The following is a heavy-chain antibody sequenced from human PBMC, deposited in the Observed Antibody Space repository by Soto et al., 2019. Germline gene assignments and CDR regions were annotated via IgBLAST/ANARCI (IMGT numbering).Heavy chain of an antibody. J-gene: IGHJ6*02. V-gene: IGHV4-34*01. CDR2: IDQTGRT. CDR3: ARGVGSGRDYGLDV. CDR1: GESFSDYF. Sequence: QVQLQQWGAGLLKPSETISLTCAVSGESFSDYFWSWIRQPPGKGLEWIGEIDQTGRTNYNPSLKSRVIMSVDTSKNQFSLNLSSVTAADTAMYYCARGVGSGRDYGLDVWGQGTTVTVS. D-gene: IGHD3-10*01.